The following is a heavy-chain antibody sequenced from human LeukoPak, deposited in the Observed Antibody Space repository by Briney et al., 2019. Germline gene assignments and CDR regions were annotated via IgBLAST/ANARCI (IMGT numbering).Heavy chain of an antibody. D-gene: IGHD2-2*01. CDR2: IQSRTYGAAT. Sequence: PGGSLRLSCITSGFTFGDYGMSWVRQAPGKGPEWVAFIQSRTYGAATQYTASVKGRFSISRDDSNGIAFLQMNSLKIEDTAVYYCAASDHRFCSSISCHFDYWGQGALVTVSS. CDR1: GFTFGDYG. J-gene: IGHJ4*02. V-gene: IGHV3-49*04. CDR3: AASDHRFCSSISCHFDY.